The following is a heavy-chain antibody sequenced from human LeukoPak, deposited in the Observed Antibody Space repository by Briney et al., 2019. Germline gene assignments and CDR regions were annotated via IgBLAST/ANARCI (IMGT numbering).Heavy chain of an antibody. D-gene: IGHD6-13*01. CDR3: ARDIGLYSSSWYEIFDY. CDR1: GYTFTSYG. V-gene: IGHV1-18*01. J-gene: IGHJ4*02. Sequence: ASVKVSCKASGYTFTSYGISWVRQAPGQGLEWMGWISAYNGNTNYAQKLRGRVTMTTDTSTSTAYMELRSLRSDDTAVYYCARDIGLYSSSWYEIFDYWGQGTLVTVSS. CDR2: ISAYNGNT.